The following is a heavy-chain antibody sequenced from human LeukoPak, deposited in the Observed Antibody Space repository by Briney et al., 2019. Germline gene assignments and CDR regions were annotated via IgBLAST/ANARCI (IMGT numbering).Heavy chain of an antibody. D-gene: IGHD6-6*01. CDR3: VRRDIYTTSSWGAFDI. CDR1: GFTFSRYV. CDR2: ISATGGEI. Sequence: PGGSLRLSCAASGFTFSRYVMNWVRQVPGGRPDWVSSISATGGEIFYADSVKGRFTISRDNSNNMVYLQMDSLRTDDTALYYCVRRDIYTTSSWGAFDIWGQGTLVTVSS. J-gene: IGHJ3*02. V-gene: IGHV3-23*01.